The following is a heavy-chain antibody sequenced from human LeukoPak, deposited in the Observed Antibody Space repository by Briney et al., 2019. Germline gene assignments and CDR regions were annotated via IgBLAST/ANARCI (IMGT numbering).Heavy chain of an antibody. J-gene: IGHJ3*02. CDR3: ARSRGAVAGWSFDI. CDR1: GVSISNTDH. Sequence: SETLSLTCAVSGVSISNTDHWNWVRQPPGTGLEWIGEMYQDGYTNYNPPLKSRVTNSEDKSKNHFSLTLTSVTAADTAVYYCARSRGAVAGWSFDIWGQGTVVTVSS. CDR2: MYQDGYT. V-gene: IGHV4-4*02. D-gene: IGHD6-19*01.